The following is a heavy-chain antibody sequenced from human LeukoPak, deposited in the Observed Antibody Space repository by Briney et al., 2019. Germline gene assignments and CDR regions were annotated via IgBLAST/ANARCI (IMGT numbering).Heavy chain of an antibody. Sequence: SETLSLTCAVYGGSFSGYYWSWIRQPPGKGLEWIRYIYYSGSTNYNPSLKSRVTISVDTSKNQFSLKLSSVTAADTAVYYCAREGPAAYFDYWGQGTLVTVSS. V-gene: IGHV4-59*01. J-gene: IGHJ4*02. D-gene: IGHD2-2*01. CDR1: GGSFSGYY. CDR2: IYYSGST. CDR3: AREGPAAYFDY.